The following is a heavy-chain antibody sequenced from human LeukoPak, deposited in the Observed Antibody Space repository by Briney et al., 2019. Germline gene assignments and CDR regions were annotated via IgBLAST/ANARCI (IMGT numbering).Heavy chain of an antibody. CDR3: ARLSGSRRNY. D-gene: IGHD1-26*01. J-gene: IGHJ4*02. CDR1: GGSISSSSYY. Sequence: NASETLSLTCTVSGGSISSSSYYWGWIRQPPGKGLEWIGSIYYSGSTYYNPSLKSRDTISVDTSKNQFSLKLSSVTAADTAVYYCARLSGSRRNYWGQGTLVTVSS. CDR2: IYYSGST. V-gene: IGHV4-39*01.